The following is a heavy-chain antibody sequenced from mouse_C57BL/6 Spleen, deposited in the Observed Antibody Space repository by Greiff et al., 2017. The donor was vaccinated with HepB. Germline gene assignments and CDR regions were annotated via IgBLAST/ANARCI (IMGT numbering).Heavy chain of an antibody. CDR3: AREGHDY. D-gene: IGHD3-3*01. J-gene: IGHJ2*01. Sequence: QVQLQQPGAELVMPGASVKLSCKASGYTFTSYWMHWVKQRPGQGLEWIGKIDPSDSYTNYNQKFKGKSTLTVEKSSSTAYMQLSSLPSEDSAVYYCAREGHDYWGQGTTLTVSA. V-gene: IGHV1-69*01. CDR2: IDPSDSYT. CDR1: GYTFTSYW.